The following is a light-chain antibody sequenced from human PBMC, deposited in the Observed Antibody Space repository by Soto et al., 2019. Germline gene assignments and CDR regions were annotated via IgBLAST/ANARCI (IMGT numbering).Light chain of an antibody. CDR2: GVS. Sequence: ETVMTQSPATLSMSPGERATLSCRASQSVNSHLAWYQQKPGQAPRLLIYGVSTRATDIPARFSGSGSGTEFTLTISSLQSEDFAVYYCQQYNNWPPWTFGQGTKVEIK. CDR3: QQYNNWPPWT. V-gene: IGKV3-15*01. CDR1: QSVNSH. J-gene: IGKJ1*01.